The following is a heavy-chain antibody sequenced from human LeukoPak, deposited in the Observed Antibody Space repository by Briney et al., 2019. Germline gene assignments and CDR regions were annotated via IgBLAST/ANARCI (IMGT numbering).Heavy chain of an antibody. J-gene: IGHJ4*02. CDR2: ISAYNGNT. D-gene: IGHD6-13*01. CDR3: ARVGQQLVLNY. CDR1: GYAFTSYG. Sequence: RASVKVSCKASGYAFTSYGISWVRQAPGQGLDGMGWISAYNGNTNYAQKLQGRVTMTTDTYTSTAYKELRSLRSDDTAVYYCARVGQQLVLNYWGQGTLVTVSS. V-gene: IGHV1-18*01.